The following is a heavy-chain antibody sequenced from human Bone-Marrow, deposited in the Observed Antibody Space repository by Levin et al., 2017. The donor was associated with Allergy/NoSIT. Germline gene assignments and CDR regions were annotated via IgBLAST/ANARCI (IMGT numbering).Heavy chain of an antibody. J-gene: IGHJ4*02. D-gene: IGHD1-7*01. Sequence: GGSLRLSCAVSGFTFSRYWMHWVRQAPGKGLVWVSRINSDGSRTDYADSVKGRFTISRDNAKNTLYLQMNSLRAEDTAVYYCAKDQTTLDYWGQGTLVTVSS. CDR1: GFTFSRYW. CDR2: INSDGSRT. CDR3: AKDQTTLDY. V-gene: IGHV3-74*01.